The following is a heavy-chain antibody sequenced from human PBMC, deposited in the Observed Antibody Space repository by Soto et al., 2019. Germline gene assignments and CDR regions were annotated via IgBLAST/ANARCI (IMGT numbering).Heavy chain of an antibody. J-gene: IGHJ5*01. Sequence: QVQLQESGPGLVKPSETLSLTCTVSGGSISSYYWSWIRQPPGKGLEWIGFIFYSGSTSYNPSLKSRVTTSRDTSEYQFSLKLNAVTAADEAMYYWASMIGDPVLSFDSWGQGTLVAFSS. CDR1: GGSISSYY. CDR3: ASMIGDPVLSFDS. CDR2: IFYSGST. V-gene: IGHV4-59*01. D-gene: IGHD3-10*02.